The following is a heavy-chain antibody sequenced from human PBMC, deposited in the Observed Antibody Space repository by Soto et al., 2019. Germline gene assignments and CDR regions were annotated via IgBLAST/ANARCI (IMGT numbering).Heavy chain of an antibody. CDR3: ARDRWLRPSWYFDL. CDR2: IIPIFGTA. Sequence: QVQLVQSGAEVKKPGSSVKVSCKASGGTFSSYAISWVRQAPGQGLEWMGGIIPIFGTANYAQKLQGRVTITADESTSTADMELSSLRSEDTAVYYCARDRWLRPSWYFDLWGRGTLVTVSS. J-gene: IGHJ2*01. D-gene: IGHD5-12*01. CDR1: GGTFSSYA. V-gene: IGHV1-69*01.